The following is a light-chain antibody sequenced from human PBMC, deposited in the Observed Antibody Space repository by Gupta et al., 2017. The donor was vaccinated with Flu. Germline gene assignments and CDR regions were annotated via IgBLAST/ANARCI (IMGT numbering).Light chain of an antibody. CDR3: AAWDDSLNGPV. CDR1: SSNIGSNT. CDR2: SNN. V-gene: IGLV1-44*01. Sequence: QSVLTQPPSASETPGQRVTISCSGSSSNIGSNTVNWYQHLPGTAPKLLIYSNNQRPSGVPDRFSGSKSGTSASLAISGLQSEDDADYYCAAWDDSLNGPVFGGGTKLTVL. J-gene: IGLJ3*02.